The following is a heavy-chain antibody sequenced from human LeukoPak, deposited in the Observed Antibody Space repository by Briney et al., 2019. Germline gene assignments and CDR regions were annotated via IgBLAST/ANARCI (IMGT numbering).Heavy chain of an antibody. V-gene: IGHV3-23*01. D-gene: IGHD6-13*01. Sequence: GGSLRLSCAASGFTFSSYAMSWVRQAPGKGLEWVSAISGSGGSTYYADSVKGRFTISRDNSKNTLYLQMNSLRAEDTAVYYCAKGGDSSSWYAPNDFWGQGTLVTVSS. CDR1: GFTFSSYA. CDR3: AKGGDSSSWYAPNDF. CDR2: ISGSGGST. J-gene: IGHJ4*02.